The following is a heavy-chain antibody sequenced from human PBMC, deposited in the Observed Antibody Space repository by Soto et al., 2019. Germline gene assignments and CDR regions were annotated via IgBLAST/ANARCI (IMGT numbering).Heavy chain of an antibody. V-gene: IGHV4-34*01. CDR2: INHSGST. Sequence: QVQLQQWGAGLLKPSETLSLTCAVYGGSFSGYYWSWIRQPPGKGLEWIGEINHSGSTNYNPSLKSRVTISVDTSKNQFSLKLSSVTAADTAVYYCATRIPLQRDEGRVGKLGELSFNYFDYWGQGTLVTVSS. CDR3: ATRIPLQRDEGRVGKLGELSFNYFDY. CDR1: GGSFSGYY. J-gene: IGHJ4*02. D-gene: IGHD3-16*02.